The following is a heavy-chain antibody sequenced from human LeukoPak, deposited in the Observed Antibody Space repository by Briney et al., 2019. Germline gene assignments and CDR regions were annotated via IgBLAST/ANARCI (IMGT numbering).Heavy chain of an antibody. Sequence: SETLSLTCTVSGGSVSSGGFYWTWIRQPPGKGLEWIGYIYYSGSTNYIPSLRSRLTISVDTSKNQFSLKLSSVTAADTAVYYCAREDITGTASYFDYWGQGTLVTVSS. V-gene: IGHV4-61*08. CDR2: IYYSGST. D-gene: IGHD1-7*01. CDR3: AREDITGTASYFDY. J-gene: IGHJ4*02. CDR1: GGSVSSGGFY.